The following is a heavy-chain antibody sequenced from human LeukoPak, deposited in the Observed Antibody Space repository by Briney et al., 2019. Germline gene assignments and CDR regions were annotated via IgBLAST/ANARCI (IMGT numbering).Heavy chain of an antibody. V-gene: IGHV4-39*01. Sequence: SETLSLTCTVSGGSISSSSYHWVWLRQPPGKGLEWIGCIYYSGSTYYNPALKSRVTISVDTSKNQFSLNLRSVTAADTAVYYCARHASLSYCSGGNCWFDPWGQGTLVTVSS. J-gene: IGHJ5*02. CDR2: IYYSGST. CDR1: GGSISSSSYH. CDR3: ARHASLSYCSGGNCWFDP. D-gene: IGHD2-15*01.